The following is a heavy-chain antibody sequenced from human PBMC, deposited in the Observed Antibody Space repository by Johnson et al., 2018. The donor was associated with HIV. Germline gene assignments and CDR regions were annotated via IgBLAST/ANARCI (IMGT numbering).Heavy chain of an antibody. D-gene: IGHD1-7*01. CDR2: IWYDGSNK. CDR3: TTDANWNYGQGAFDV. V-gene: IGHV3-33*01. J-gene: IGHJ3*01. CDR1: GFTFSSYG. Sequence: QVQLVESGGGVVQPGRSLRLSCAASGFTFSSYGMHWVRQAPGKGLEWVVVIWYDGSNKYYADSVKGRFTISRDNSKNTLYLQMNSLKTEDTAIYCCTTDANWNYGQGAFDVWGQGTTVTVSS.